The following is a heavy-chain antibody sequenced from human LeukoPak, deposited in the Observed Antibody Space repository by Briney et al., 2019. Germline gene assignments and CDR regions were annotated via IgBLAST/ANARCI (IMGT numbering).Heavy chain of an antibody. D-gene: IGHD3-22*01. V-gene: IGHV3-66*01. CDR3: ANTYYYDGSGYYYLGWFDP. CDR1: RFTVSTNY. J-gene: IGHJ5*02. CDR2: IDSGGFT. Sequence: GSLRLSCAASRFTVSTNYMSWVRQAPGKGLEWVSLIDSGGFTYYADSVKGRFTISRDNSKNTLYLQMNSLRAEDTAVYFCANTYYYDGSGYYYLGWFDPWAREPWSPSPQ.